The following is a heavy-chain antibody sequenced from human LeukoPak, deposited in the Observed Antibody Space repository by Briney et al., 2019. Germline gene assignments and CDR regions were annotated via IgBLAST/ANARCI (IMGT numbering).Heavy chain of an antibody. CDR2: ISDSGGST. V-gene: IGHV3-23*01. CDR1: GFTFSSYA. D-gene: IGHD3-3*01. J-gene: IGHJ4*02. Sequence: GGSLRLSCAASGFTFSSYAMSWVRQAPGKGLEWVSTISDSGGSTYYADSVKGRFTISRDNSKNTLYLQMNSLRAEDTAVHYCAKHLYDFWSGFDYWSQGTLVTVSS. CDR3: AKHLYDFWSGFDY.